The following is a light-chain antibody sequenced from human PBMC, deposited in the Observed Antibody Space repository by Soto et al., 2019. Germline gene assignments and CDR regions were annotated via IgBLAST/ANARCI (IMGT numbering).Light chain of an antibody. J-gene: IGKJ5*01. Sequence: EIVLTQSPGTLSLSPGERATLSCRASQSVSSSYLAWYQQKPGQAPRLLIYGASTRATGIPARFSGSGSGTEFTLTISSLQSEDFAVYYCQQTSNWPPEITFGQGTRLEIK. CDR3: QQTSNWPPEIT. CDR2: GAS. V-gene: IGKV3-15*01. CDR1: QSVSSSY.